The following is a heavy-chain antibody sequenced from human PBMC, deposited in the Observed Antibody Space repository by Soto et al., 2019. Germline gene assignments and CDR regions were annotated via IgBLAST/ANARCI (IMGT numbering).Heavy chain of an antibody. Sequence: EVQLLESGGGLVQPGGSLRLSCAASGFTFSSYAMSWVRQAPGKGLEWVSAISGSGGSTYYAASVKGRFTISRDNSKNTLYLQMNSLRAEDTAVYYCAKAPGGYCSGGSCYDFDYWGQGTLVTVSS. CDR2: ISGSGGST. D-gene: IGHD2-15*01. CDR3: AKAPGGYCSGGSCYDFDY. V-gene: IGHV3-23*01. J-gene: IGHJ4*02. CDR1: GFTFSSYA.